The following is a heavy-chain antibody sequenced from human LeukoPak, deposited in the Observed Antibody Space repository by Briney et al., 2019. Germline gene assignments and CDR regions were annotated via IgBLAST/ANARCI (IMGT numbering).Heavy chain of an antibody. CDR2: IYYSGST. J-gene: IGHJ4*02. V-gene: IGHV4-31*03. CDR1: GGSISSGGYY. CDR3: ASGDNDPLFDY. D-gene: IGHD1-1*01. Sequence: SQTLSLTCTVSGGSISSGGYYWSWIRQHPGKGLEWIGSIYYSGSTNYNPSLQRRVTISLDTSRNQFSLKLSSVTAADTAVYYCASGDNDPLFDYWGQGTLVTVSS.